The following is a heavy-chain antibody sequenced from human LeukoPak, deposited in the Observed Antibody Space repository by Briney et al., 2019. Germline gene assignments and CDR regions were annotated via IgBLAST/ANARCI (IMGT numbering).Heavy chain of an antibody. V-gene: IGHV3-23*01. D-gene: IGHD2-15*01. CDR3: AKSGLDRFDY. CDR1: GFTLSSYG. Sequence: PGGTLRLACAAAGFTLSSYGMSWVRHAPGKGLEWVSSIRGSGGSTYYADSVKGRFTISRDNSKNTLYLQVNSLRAEDTAVYYCAKSGLDRFDYWGQGTLVTVSS. CDR2: IRGSGGST. J-gene: IGHJ4*02.